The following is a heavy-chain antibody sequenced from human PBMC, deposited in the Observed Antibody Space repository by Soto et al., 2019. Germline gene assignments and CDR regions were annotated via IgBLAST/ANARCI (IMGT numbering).Heavy chain of an antibody. D-gene: IGHD3-3*01. CDR2: ISGSGGST. J-gene: IGHJ4*02. Sequence: APGKGLEWVSAISGSGGSTYYADSVKGRFTISRDNSKNTLYLQMNSLRAEDTAVYYCAKEAYYDFWSGHDYWGQGTLVTVSS. V-gene: IGHV3-23*01. CDR3: AKEAYYDFWSGHDY.